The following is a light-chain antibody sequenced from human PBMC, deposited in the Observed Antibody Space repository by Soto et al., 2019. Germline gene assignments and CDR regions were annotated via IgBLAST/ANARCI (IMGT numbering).Light chain of an antibody. J-gene: IGLJ1*01. Sequence: QSVLTQPPSASGTPGQRVTISCSGSSSNIGTYSVSWYQQFPGTAPRLLIYSDHQRPSGVPDRFSASKSGASASLAISGLQSEDEADFYCAAWDDSLNGCVFGTGTKVTVL. CDR1: SSNIGTYS. CDR3: AAWDDSLNGCV. CDR2: SDH. V-gene: IGLV1-44*01.